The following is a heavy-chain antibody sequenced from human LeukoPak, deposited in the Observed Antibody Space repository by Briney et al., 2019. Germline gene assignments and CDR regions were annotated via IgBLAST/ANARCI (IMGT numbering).Heavy chain of an antibody. Sequence: SETLSLTCAVYGGSFSGYYWSWIRQPPGKGLEWIGYVSYSGSTYYNPSLKSRVTILLDTSQNQFSLKLSSVTAADTAVYYCARRAPVAGHAFDIWGQGTVVTVSS. J-gene: IGHJ3*02. CDR3: ARRAPVAGHAFDI. V-gene: IGHV4-59*01. CDR1: GGSFSGYY. D-gene: IGHD6-19*01. CDR2: VSYSGST.